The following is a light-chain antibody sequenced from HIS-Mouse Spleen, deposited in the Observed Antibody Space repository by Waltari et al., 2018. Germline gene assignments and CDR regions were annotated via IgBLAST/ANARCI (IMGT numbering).Light chain of an antibody. CDR1: SSDVCGYNY. V-gene: IGLV2-14*01. CDR3: SSYTSSSRV. CDR2: EVS. J-gene: IGLJ3*02. Sequence: QSALTQPASVSGSPGQSITISCTGTSSDVCGYNYGSWYQQHPGKAPKLMIYEVSNRPSGVSNRFSGSKSGNTASLTISGLQAEDEADYYCSSYTSSSRVFGGGTKLTVL.